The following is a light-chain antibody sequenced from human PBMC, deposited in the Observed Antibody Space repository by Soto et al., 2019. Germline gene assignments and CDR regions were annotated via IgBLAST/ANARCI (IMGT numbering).Light chain of an antibody. CDR2: KAS. CDR3: QQYNSYPWT. J-gene: IGKJ1*01. V-gene: IGKV1-5*03. CDR1: QSISSW. Sequence: DIQMTQSPSTLSATEGDRVTITCRASQSISSWLAWYQQKPGKAPKLLIYKASSLESGVPSRFSGSGSGTEFTLTISSLQPDDFATYYCQQYNSYPWTFGQGTKVDVK.